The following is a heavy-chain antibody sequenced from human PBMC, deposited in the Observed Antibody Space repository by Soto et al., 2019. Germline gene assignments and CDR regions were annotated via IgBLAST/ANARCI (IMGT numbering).Heavy chain of an antibody. CDR2: IKQDGSEK. D-gene: IGHD2-15*01. CDR1: GFTFSSYW. V-gene: IGHV3-7*01. Sequence: PGGSLRLSCAASGFTFSSYWMSWVRQAPGKGLEWVANIKQDGSEKYYVDSVKGRFTISRDNAKNSLYLQMNSLRAEDTAVYYCARVGPRHSHHDAFDIWGQGTMVTVSS. CDR3: ARVGPRHSHHDAFDI. J-gene: IGHJ3*02.